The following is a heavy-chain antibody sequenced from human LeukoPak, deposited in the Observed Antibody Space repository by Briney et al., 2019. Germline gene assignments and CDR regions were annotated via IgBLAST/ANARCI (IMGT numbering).Heavy chain of an antibody. CDR2: LNSDGSST. D-gene: IGHD1-7*01. J-gene: IGHJ4*02. Sequence: AGGSLRLSCAASGFTFSSYWMHWVRQAPGKGLVWVSRLNSDGSSTSYAGSVKGRFTISRDNAETTLHLQMNNLSAEDTAVYYCARASNRNSINFDYWGQGALVTVSS. V-gene: IGHV3-74*01. CDR3: ARASNRNSINFDY. CDR1: GFTFSSYW.